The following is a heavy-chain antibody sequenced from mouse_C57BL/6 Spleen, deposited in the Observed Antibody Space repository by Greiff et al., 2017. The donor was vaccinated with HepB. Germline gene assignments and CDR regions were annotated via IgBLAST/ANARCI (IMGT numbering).Heavy chain of an antibody. D-gene: IGHD3-2*02. J-gene: IGHJ3*01. CDR3: ASGGDSSGYGAWFAY. Sequence: EVQRVESGGGLVKPGGSLKLSCAASGFTFSSYAMSWVRQTPEKRLEWVATISDGGSYTYNPDNVQGRFTISRDNAKNNLYLQMSQLKSEDTAMYYCASGGDSSGYGAWFAYWGQGTLVTVSA. CDR1: GFTFSSYA. V-gene: IGHV5-4*01. CDR2: ISDGGSYT.